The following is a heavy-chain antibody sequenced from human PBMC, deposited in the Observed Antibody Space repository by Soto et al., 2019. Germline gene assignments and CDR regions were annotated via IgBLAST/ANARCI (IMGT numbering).Heavy chain of an antibody. D-gene: IGHD6-19*01. Sequence: ASVKVSCKACAYTFTSYDINWVRQATGQGLEWMGWMNPNSGNTGYAQKFQGRVTMTRNTSISTAYMELSSLRSEDTAVYYCARGVLAVAISHYYYGMDVWGPGTTVTVSS. CDR2: MNPNSGNT. CDR1: AYTFTSYD. J-gene: IGHJ6*02. V-gene: IGHV1-8*01. CDR3: ARGVLAVAISHYYYGMDV.